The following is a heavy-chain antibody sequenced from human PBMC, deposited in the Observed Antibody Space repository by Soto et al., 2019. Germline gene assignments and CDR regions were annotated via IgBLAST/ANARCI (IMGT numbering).Heavy chain of an antibody. Sequence: QMQLQESGPGLVKPSQTLSLTCTVSGGSIRSGGYYWNWIRQHPGKGLEWIGYIYYNGSTYYNPSLKSRFTISVDMSKNQFSLKLTSVTAADTAVYYCARLRWFGETHDAFDLWGQGTMVTVSS. V-gene: IGHV4-31*03. J-gene: IGHJ3*01. CDR2: IYYNGST. D-gene: IGHD3-10*01. CDR3: ARLRWFGETHDAFDL. CDR1: GGSIRSGGYY.